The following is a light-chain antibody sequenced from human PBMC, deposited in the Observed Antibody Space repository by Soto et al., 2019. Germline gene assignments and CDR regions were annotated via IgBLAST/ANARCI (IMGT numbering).Light chain of an antibody. Sequence: DIQMTQSPSTLSASVGDRVTITCRAIQSISSWLACYQQKPGKVPKLLIYDASSLESGVPSRFSGSGSGTEFTLTISSLQPDGFASYYCQQYNSYSGTFGQGTKVDSK. CDR2: DAS. V-gene: IGKV1-5*01. CDR1: QSISSW. CDR3: QQYNSYSGT. J-gene: IGKJ1*01.